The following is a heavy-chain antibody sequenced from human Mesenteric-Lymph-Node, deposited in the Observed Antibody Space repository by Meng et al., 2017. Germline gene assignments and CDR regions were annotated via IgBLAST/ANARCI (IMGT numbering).Heavy chain of an antibody. CDR3: ARAHGSGSYLVYYGVDV. Sequence: SETLSLTCTASGGSISSSSYYWGWIRQPPRKGLEWIGSIYYSGTTYNNPSLKSRVAISLATSKNHISLKLTSVTAADTAVYYCARAHGSGSYLVYYGVDVWGQGTTVTVSS. CDR2: IYYSGTT. V-gene: IGHV4-39*07. CDR1: GGSISSSSYY. J-gene: IGHJ6*02. D-gene: IGHD3-10*01.